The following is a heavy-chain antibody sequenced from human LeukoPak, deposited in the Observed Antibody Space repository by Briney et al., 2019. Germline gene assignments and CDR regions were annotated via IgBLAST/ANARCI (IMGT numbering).Heavy chain of an antibody. Sequence: GASVKVSCKASGYTFTGYYMHWVRQAPGQGLEWMGWISAYNGNTNYAQKLQGRVTMTTDTSTSTAYMELRSLRSDDTAVYYCARDAYYYDSSGYYWGYYYYYMDVWGKGTTVTISS. CDR2: ISAYNGNT. J-gene: IGHJ6*03. CDR1: GYTFTGYY. V-gene: IGHV1-18*04. D-gene: IGHD3-22*01. CDR3: ARDAYYYDSSGYYWGYYYYYMDV.